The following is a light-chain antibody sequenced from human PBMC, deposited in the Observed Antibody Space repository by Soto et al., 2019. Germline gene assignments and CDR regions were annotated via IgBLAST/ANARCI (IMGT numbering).Light chain of an antibody. V-gene: IGKV3-15*01. CDR1: QSVSTH. CDR2: GAS. CDR3: QQYDSWPRT. Sequence: EIVMTQSPATLSVSPGERATLSCRASQSVSTHLAWYQHKPGQAPRLLMYGASTRDTGVPARFSGSGSGTEFPITISSRQSEDFAVYYCQQYDSWPRTFGQGTKVEIK. J-gene: IGKJ1*01.